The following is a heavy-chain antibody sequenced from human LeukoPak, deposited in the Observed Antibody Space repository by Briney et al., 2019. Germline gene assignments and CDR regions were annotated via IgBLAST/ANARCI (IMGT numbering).Heavy chain of an antibody. V-gene: IGHV1-2*02. CDR2: INSNSGGT. CDR1: GYFFTGYY. Sequence: ASVKVSCKASGYFFTGYYMHWVRQAPGQGLEWMGWINSNSGGTHYVQKFQGRVTMTWDTSISTAYMEVSRLRYDDTAVYYCAGEALSAMVATIHNWFDPWGQGTLVTVSS. CDR3: AGEALSAMVATIHNWFDP. J-gene: IGHJ5*02. D-gene: IGHD5-12*01.